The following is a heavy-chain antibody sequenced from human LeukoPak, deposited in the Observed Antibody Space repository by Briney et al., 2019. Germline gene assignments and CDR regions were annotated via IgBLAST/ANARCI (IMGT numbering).Heavy chain of an antibody. CDR3: ARDPERYCSGGSCYSNYYYYMDV. Sequence: SVKVSCKAYGGTFSSYTISWVRQAPGQGLEWMGRIIPILGIANYAQKFQGRVTITADKSTSTAYMELSSLRSEDTAVYYCARDPERYCSGGSCYSNYYYYMDVWGKGTTVTVSS. J-gene: IGHJ6*03. CDR2: IIPILGIA. V-gene: IGHV1-69*04. CDR1: GGTFSSYT. D-gene: IGHD2-15*01.